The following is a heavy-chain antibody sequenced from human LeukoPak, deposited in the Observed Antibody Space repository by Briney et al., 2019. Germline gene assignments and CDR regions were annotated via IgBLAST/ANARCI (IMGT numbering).Heavy chain of an antibody. V-gene: IGHV5-51*01. D-gene: IGHD6-13*01. CDR2: IYPGDSDT. J-gene: IGHJ4*02. Sequence: GESLKISRKGSGYSFTSYWIGWVRQMPGKGLERMGSIYPGDSDTRYSPSFQGQVTISADKSISTAYLQWSSLKASDTAMYYCARLLNPSSPVDYWGQGTLVTVSS. CDR1: GYSFTSYW. CDR3: ARLLNPSSPVDY.